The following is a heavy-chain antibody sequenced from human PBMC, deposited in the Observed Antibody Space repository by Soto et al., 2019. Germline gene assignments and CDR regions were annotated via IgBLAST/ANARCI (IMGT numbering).Heavy chain of an antibody. J-gene: IGHJ5*02. V-gene: IGHV4-30-4*01. CDR1: GGSISSGDYY. CDR2: IYYSGST. D-gene: IGHD2-8*01. CDR3: ASVGYCTNGVCYFGGNWFDP. Sequence: QVQLQESGPGLVKPSQTLSLTCTVSGGSISSGDYYWSWIRQPPGKGLEWIGYIYYSGSTYYNPSLKSRVTKSVDTSKNQFSLKLSSVTAADTAVYYCASVGYCTNGVCYFGGNWFDPWGQGTLVTVSS.